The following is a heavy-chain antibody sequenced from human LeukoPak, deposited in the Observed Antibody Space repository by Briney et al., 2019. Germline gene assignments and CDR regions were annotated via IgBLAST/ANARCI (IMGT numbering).Heavy chain of an antibody. Sequence: GGSLRLSCAASGFTFSRYGMSWVRQAPGKGLERVSAISGSGGSTYYADSVKGRFTISRDNSKNTLYLQMNSLRADDTAIYYCAKRDFWGQGTLVTVSS. CDR3: AKRDF. V-gene: IGHV3-23*01. J-gene: IGHJ4*02. CDR2: ISGSGGST. CDR1: GFTFSRYG.